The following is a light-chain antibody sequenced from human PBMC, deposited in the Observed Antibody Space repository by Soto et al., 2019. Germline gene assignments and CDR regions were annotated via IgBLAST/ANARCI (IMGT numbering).Light chain of an antibody. CDR1: QSISNN. J-gene: IGKJ2*01. CDR2: GAS. CDR3: QQYKNWPPQYT. V-gene: IGKV3-15*01. Sequence: EIVMTQSPATLSVSPGERATLSCSASQSISNNLAWYQQKPGQAPRLLIYGASTRATGVPARFSGSGSGTEFTLTISSLQSEDFAVYYCQQYKNWPPQYTFGQGTKLEIK.